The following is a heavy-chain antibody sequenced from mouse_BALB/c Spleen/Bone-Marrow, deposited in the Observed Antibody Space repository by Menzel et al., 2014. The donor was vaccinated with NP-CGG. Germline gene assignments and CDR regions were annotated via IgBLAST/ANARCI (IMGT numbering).Heavy chain of an antibody. V-gene: IGHV5-12-2*01. J-gene: IGHJ4*01. CDR3: ARHGEERPVLAMDY. CDR2: INNGGGSS. CDR1: GFTFIAYT. D-gene: IGHD2-14*01. Sequence: EVQLVESGGGLVEPGVSLKLSCAASGFTFIAYTMSWVRQTPEKRLEWVAYINNGGGSSYYPDTVKGRFTVSRDNAKNTLYLQMSSLKSEDTAMYYCARHGEERPVLAMDYWGQGTSVTVSS.